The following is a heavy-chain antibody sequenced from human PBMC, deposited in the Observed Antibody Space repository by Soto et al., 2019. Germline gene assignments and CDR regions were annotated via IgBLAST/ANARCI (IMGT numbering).Heavy chain of an antibody. D-gene: IGHD2-8*01. CDR1: GFTFNNYA. CDR2: ISGSGGST. V-gene: IGHV3-23*01. J-gene: IGHJ4*02. CDR3: VRDDDNGQGFDC. Sequence: EVQLLESGGGLVQPGGSLRISCAASGFTFNNYAMKWVRQAPGKGLEWVSAISGSGGSTYYADSVKGRFTISRDNSRNTLYLQMHSLRAEDTAVYYCVRDDDNGQGFDCWGQGTLVTVSS.